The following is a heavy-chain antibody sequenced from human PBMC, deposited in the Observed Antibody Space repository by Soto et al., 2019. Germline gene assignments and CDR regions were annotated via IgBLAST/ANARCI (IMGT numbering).Heavy chain of an antibody. CDR3: AREQWYYMDV. CDR1: EFTVSSYY. CDR2: IYSGGST. J-gene: IGHJ6*03. V-gene: IGHV3-66*01. D-gene: IGHD6-19*01. Sequence: EVQLVESGGGLVQPGGSLRLSCAASEFTVSSYYMNWVRQAPGKGLEWVSVIYSGGSTYYAESAKGRFTISRDISRNMVYLHMNSLRAEDTAVYSCAREQWYYMDVWGKGTTVTVSS.